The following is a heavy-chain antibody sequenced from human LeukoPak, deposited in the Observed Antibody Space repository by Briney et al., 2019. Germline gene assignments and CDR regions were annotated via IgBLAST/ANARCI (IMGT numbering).Heavy chain of an antibody. CDR2: VYDGDTT. Sequence: GGSLRLSCAASGFTVSNNYMSWVRQAPGKGLEWVSAVYDGDTTYYADSVKGRFTISRDKSKNTLYLQMNSLRVEDTALYYCARVIGGNYGGDYWGQGTLVTVSS. CDR1: GFTVSNNY. V-gene: IGHV3-53*01. CDR3: ARVIGGNYGGDY. D-gene: IGHD4-23*01. J-gene: IGHJ4*02.